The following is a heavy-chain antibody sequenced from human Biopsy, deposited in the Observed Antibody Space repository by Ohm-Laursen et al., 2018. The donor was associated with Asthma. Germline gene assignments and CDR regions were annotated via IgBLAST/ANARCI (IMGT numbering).Heavy chain of an antibody. Sequence: GTLSLTCTVSNGSISSNFYYWGWIRQPPGKGLEWVGSIHKNGIGYYKSSLKSRVTISVDTSKNQFSLKLSSVTATDTAVYYCANTIGGVAADYWGQGTLVTASS. CDR2: IHKNGIG. D-gene: IGHD3-16*01. CDR1: NGSISSNFYY. CDR3: ANTIGGVAADY. J-gene: IGHJ4*02. V-gene: IGHV4-39*01.